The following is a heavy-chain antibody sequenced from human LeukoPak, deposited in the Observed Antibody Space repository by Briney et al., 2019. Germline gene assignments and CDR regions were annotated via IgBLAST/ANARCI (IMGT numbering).Heavy chain of an antibody. D-gene: IGHD1-1*01. V-gene: IGHV4-59*01. Sequence: EPSETLSLTCTVSGGSISSYYWSWIRQPPGKGLVWIGYIYYSGSTNYNPSLKSRVTISVDTSKNQFSLKLNSVTAADTAVYYCARDPRGGTSRDNWFDPWGQGTLVTVSS. J-gene: IGHJ5*02. CDR3: ARDPRGGTSRDNWFDP. CDR2: IYYSGST. CDR1: GGSISSYY.